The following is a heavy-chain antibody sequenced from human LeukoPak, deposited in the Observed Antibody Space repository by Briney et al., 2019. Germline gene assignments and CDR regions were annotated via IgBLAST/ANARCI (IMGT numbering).Heavy chain of an antibody. Sequence: GGSLRLSCAASGFTFSSYAMSWVRQAPGKGLEWVSGISGSGGSTYYADSVKGRFTISRDISKNTLCLQMNSLRAEDTALYYCARDGYCSGGDCYSGGAFDIWGQGTMVTVS. V-gene: IGHV3-23*01. CDR2: ISGSGGST. D-gene: IGHD2-15*01. CDR1: GFTFSSYA. J-gene: IGHJ3*02. CDR3: ARDGYCSGGDCYSGGAFDI.